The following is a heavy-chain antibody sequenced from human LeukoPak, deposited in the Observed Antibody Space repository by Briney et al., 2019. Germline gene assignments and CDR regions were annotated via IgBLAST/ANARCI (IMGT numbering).Heavy chain of an antibody. CDR1: GYTLTELP. CDR2: FDPKDGET. D-gene: IGHD3-10*01. V-gene: IGHV1-24*01. CDR3: ATMVRGVIISGFDY. J-gene: IGHJ4*02. Sequence: GASVKVSCKVSGYTLTELPMHWVRQAPGKGLEWMGGFDPKDGETIYAQKFQGRVTMTEDTSTDTAYMELSSLRSEDTAVYYCATMVRGVIISGFDYWGQGTLVTVSS.